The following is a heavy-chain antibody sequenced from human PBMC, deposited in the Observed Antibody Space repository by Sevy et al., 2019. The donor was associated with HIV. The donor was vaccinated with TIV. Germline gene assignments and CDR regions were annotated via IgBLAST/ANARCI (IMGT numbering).Heavy chain of an antibody. V-gene: IGHV1-24*01. CDR1: GYTLTELS. CDR3: ATASDYDSSGYFGIGAYFDY. Sequence: ASVKVSCKVSGYTLTELSMHWVRQAPGKGLEWMGGFDPEDGETIYAQMFQGRVTMTEDTSTDTAYMELSSLRSEDTAVYYCATASDYDSSGYFGIGAYFDYWGQGTLVTVSS. J-gene: IGHJ4*02. D-gene: IGHD3-22*01. CDR2: FDPEDGET.